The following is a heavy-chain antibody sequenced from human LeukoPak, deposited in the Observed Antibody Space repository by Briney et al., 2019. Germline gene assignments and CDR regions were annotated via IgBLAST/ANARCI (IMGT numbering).Heavy chain of an antibody. Sequence: GGSLRLSCAASGFTFSSYEMNWVRQAPGKGLEWVSYISSSGSTIYYADSVKGRFTISRDNAKNSLYLQMNSLKTEGTAVYYCARVSRQWLVYFDYWGQGTLVTVSS. V-gene: IGHV3-48*03. CDR1: GFTFSSYE. CDR3: ARVSRQWLVYFDY. J-gene: IGHJ4*02. CDR2: ISSSGSTI. D-gene: IGHD6-19*01.